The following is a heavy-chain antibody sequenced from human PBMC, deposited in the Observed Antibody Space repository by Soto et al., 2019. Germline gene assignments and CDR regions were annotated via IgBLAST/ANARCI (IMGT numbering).Heavy chain of an antibody. V-gene: IGHV3-48*02. CDR2: ISSSSSTI. CDR1: GFTFSSHS. D-gene: IGHD3-10*01. J-gene: IGHJ4*02. CDR3: AREPNYYGSGSYDY. Sequence: GGSLRLSCAASGFTFSSHSMNWVRQAPGKGLEWVSYISSSSSTIYYADSVKGRFTISRDNAKNSLYLQMNSLRDEDTAVYYCAREPNYYGSGSYDYWGQGTLVTVSS.